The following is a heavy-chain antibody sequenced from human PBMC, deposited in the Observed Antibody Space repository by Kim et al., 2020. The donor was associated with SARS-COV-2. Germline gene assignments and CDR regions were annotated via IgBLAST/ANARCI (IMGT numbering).Heavy chain of an antibody. J-gene: IGHJ6*02. V-gene: IGHV4-34*01. CDR2: INHSGST. CDR3: ARFRYYYDSSGYQILYYYYGMDV. CDR1: GGSFSGYY. D-gene: IGHD3-22*01. Sequence: SETLSLTCAVYGGSFSGYYWSWIRQPPGKGLEWIGEINHSGSTNYNPSLKSRVTISVDTSKNQFSLKLSSVTAADTAVYYCARFRYYYDSSGYQILYYYYGMDVWGQGTTVTVSS.